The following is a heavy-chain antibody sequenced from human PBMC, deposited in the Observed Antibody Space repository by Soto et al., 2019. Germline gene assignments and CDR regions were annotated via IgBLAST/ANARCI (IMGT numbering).Heavy chain of an antibody. Sequence: QVQLQESGPGLVRPSETLSLTCTVSGGSISSYYWTWIRQPAGKGLEWIGRLYGSGSTNSHPSLKSRVTMSVDTSNNQFSLKLNSVTAADTAVYYCARGNTVFDYWGQGTLVTVSS. J-gene: IGHJ4*02. D-gene: IGHD4-17*01. CDR1: GGSISSYY. V-gene: IGHV4-4*07. CDR2: LYGSGST. CDR3: ARGNTVFDY.